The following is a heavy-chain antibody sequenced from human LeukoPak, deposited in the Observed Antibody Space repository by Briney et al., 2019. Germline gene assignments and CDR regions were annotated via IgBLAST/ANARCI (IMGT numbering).Heavy chain of an antibody. Sequence: ASVKVSCKAPGYTFITYGMSWVRQAPGQGLEWMGWVSAYDGDTKYAQKFQGRVTMTTDTSTSTAYMELRSLRSDDTAVYFCARPLYYGSGSYFDYWGQGTLVTVSS. CDR3: ARPLYYGSGSYFDY. D-gene: IGHD3-10*01. CDR2: VSAYDGDT. V-gene: IGHV1-18*04. J-gene: IGHJ4*02. CDR1: GYTFITYG.